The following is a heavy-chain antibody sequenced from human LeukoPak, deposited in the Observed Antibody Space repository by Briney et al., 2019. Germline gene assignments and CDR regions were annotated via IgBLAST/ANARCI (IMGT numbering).Heavy chain of an antibody. J-gene: IGHJ4*02. CDR3: ARDPVHCSSTSCYKFFAY. CDR1: GFTFSSYS. Sequence: GGSLRLSCAASGFTFSSYSMNWVRQAPGKGLEWVSSISSSNSFIFYADSVKGRFTVSRDNAKNSLYLQMNSLRAEDTAVYYCARDPVHCSSTSCYKFFAYWGQGTLVTVSS. CDR2: ISSSNSFI. D-gene: IGHD2-2*02. V-gene: IGHV3-21*01.